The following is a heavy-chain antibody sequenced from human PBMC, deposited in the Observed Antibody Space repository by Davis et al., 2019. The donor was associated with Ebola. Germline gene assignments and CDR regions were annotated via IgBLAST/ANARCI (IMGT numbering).Heavy chain of an antibody. CDR1: GYTFTSYY. CDR2: INPSGGST. J-gene: IGHJ4*02. D-gene: IGHD6-19*01. Sequence: ASVKVSCKASGYTFTSYYMHWVRQAPGQGLEWMGIINPSGGSTSYAQKFQGRVTMTRDTSTSTVYMELSSLRSEDTAVYYCARDLSSIAVAGILVYWGQGTLVTVSS. V-gene: IGHV1-46*01. CDR3: ARDLSSIAVAGILVY.